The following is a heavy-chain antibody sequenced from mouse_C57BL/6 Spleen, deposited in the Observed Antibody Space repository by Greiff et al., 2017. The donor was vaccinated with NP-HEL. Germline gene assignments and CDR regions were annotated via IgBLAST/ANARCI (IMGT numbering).Heavy chain of an antibody. CDR3: ARENYGHFDY. D-gene: IGHD1-2*01. Sequence: EVKLVESGGGLVKPGGSLKLSCAASGFTFSDYGMHWVRQAPEKGLEWVAYISSGSSTIYYADTVKGRFTISRDNAKNTLFLQMTSLRSEDTAMYYCARENYGHFDYWGQGTTLTVSS. CDR2: ISSGSSTI. CDR1: GFTFSDYG. J-gene: IGHJ2*01. V-gene: IGHV5-17*01.